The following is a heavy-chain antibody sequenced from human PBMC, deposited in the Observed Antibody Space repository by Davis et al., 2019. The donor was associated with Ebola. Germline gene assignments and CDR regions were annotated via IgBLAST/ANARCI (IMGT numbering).Heavy chain of an antibody. Sequence: GGSLRLSCVASGFTFTTYSMSWVRQAPGKALEWVSSISSDSDYIYYADSVKGRFTISRDNAKNSLYLQMNSLRDEDTAVYYCARITMVRGETNYYYYYGMDVWGQGTTVTVSS. J-gene: IGHJ6*02. D-gene: IGHD3-10*01. CDR3: ARITMVRGETNYYYYYGMDV. CDR2: ISSDSDYI. CDR1: GFTFTTYS. V-gene: IGHV3-21*01.